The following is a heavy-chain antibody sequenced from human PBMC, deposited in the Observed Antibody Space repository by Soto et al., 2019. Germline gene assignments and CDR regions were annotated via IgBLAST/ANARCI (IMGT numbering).Heavy chain of an antibody. J-gene: IGHJ4*02. Sequence: PGGSLRLSCVASGFTFSNYWMTWVRQAPGKGLEWVANIIKDGSEKSYGDSVKGRFTISRDNAKNSLHLEMNSLRVEDTAVYYCTRDWGGLGYWGPGTLVTVSS. V-gene: IGHV3-7*03. CDR1: GFTFSNYW. D-gene: IGHD3-10*01. CDR3: TRDWGGLGY. CDR2: IIKDGSEK.